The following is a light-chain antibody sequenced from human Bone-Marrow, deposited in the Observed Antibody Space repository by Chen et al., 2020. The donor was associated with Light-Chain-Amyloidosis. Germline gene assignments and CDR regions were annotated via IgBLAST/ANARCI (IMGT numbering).Light chain of an antibody. CDR2: ATS. Sequence: DIQLTQSPSTLSVSIGDRVTLTCRASQSIRSWLAWYQQKPGKAPRLLIYATSTLHSGVPSRFSGSGSGTDFTLTITDLQPDDFTTYYCHQYYTYPWTFGQGTKVDLK. CDR3: HQYYTYPWT. J-gene: IGKJ1*01. V-gene: IGKV1-5*01. CDR1: QSIRSW.